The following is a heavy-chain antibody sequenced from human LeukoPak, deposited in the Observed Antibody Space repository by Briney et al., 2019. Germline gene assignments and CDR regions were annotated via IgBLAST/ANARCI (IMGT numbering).Heavy chain of an antibody. D-gene: IGHD3-3*01. CDR3: ARIPTYYDFWSGYSADFDY. J-gene: IGHJ4*02. CDR1: GGTFSSYA. CDR2: IIPIFGTA. Sequence: GASVKVSCKASGGTFSSYAISWVRQAPGQGLEWMGGIIPIFGTANYAQKFQGRVTITADESTSTAYMELSSLRSEDTAVYYCARIPTYYDFWSGYSADFDYWGQGTLVTVSS. V-gene: IGHV1-69*13.